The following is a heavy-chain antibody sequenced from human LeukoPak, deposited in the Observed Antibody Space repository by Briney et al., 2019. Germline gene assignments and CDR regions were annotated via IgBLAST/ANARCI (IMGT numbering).Heavy chain of an antibody. CDR1: GFTFSSYE. V-gene: IGHV3-48*03. CDR2: ISSSGSLI. D-gene: IGHD1-1*01. J-gene: IGHJ4*02. CDR3: AREGGWNDLDY. Sequence: GGSLRLSCAASGFTFSSYEMNWVRQAPGKGLEGVSYISSSGSLIHYADSVKGRFTFSRDNAKNSLYLQMNSLRGEDTAVYYCAREGGWNDLDYWGQGTLVTVSS.